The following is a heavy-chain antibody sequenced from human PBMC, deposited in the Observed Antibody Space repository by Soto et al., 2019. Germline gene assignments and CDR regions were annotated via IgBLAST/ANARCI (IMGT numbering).Heavy chain of an antibody. CDR1: GFTFSNAW. Sequence: GGSLRLSCAASGFTFSNAWMSWVRQAPGKGLEWVGRIKSKTDGGTTDYAAPVKGRFTISRDDSKNTLYLQMNSLKTEDTAVYYCTTDINPIYCSSTSCYERLYYYYMDVWGKGTTVTVSS. D-gene: IGHD2-2*01. J-gene: IGHJ6*03. CDR3: TTDINPIYCSSTSCYERLYYYYMDV. V-gene: IGHV3-15*01. CDR2: IKSKTDGGTT.